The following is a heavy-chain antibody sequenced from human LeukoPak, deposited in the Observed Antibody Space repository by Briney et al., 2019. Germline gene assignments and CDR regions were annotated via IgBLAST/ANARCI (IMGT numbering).Heavy chain of an antibody. CDR3: VRDRGSSWFADY. V-gene: IGHV1-2*02. CDR1: RYIFTSYY. Sequence: ASVKVSCKASRYIFTSYYIHWVRQAPGQGLEWMGWINPNNGGTKYAQKFQGRVTMTSGTSISTAYMELSRLRSDDTALYYCVRDRGSSWFADYWGQGTLVTVSS. D-gene: IGHD6-13*01. CDR2: INPNNGGT. J-gene: IGHJ4*02.